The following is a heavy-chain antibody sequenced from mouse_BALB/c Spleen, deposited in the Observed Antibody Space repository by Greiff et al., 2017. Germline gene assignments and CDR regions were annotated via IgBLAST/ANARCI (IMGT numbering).Heavy chain of an antibody. Sequence: VQLKESGPGLVKPSQSLSLTCTVTGYSITSDYAWNWIRQFPGNKLEWMGYISYSGSTSYNPSLKSRISITRDTSKNQFFLQLNSVTTEDTATYYCARSGTGVRFAYWGQGTLVTVSA. J-gene: IGHJ3*01. D-gene: IGHD4-1*01. V-gene: IGHV3-2*02. CDR3: ARSGTGVRFAY. CDR2: ISYSGST. CDR1: GYSITSDYA.